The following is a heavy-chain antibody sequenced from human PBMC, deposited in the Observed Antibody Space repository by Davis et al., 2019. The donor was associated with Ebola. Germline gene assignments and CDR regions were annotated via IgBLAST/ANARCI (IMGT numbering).Heavy chain of an antibody. J-gene: IGHJ6*02. CDR2: IYYSGST. CDR3: ARDPHALGYCSGGSCSTYGMDV. V-gene: IGHV4-59*01. Sequence: MPSETLSLTCAVYGGSFSGYYWSWIRQPPGKGLEWIGYIYYSGSTNYNPSLKSRVTISVDTSKNQFSLKLSSVTAADTAVYYCARDPHALGYCSGGSCSTYGMDVWGQGTTVTVSS. D-gene: IGHD2-15*01. CDR1: GGSFSGYY.